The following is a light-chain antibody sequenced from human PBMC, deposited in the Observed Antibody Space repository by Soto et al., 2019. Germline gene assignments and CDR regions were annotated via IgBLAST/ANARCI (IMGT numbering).Light chain of an antibody. CDR1: SSNIGAGCD. CDR3: QSYDTSLSGPV. J-gene: IGLJ3*02. CDR2: GNT. Sequence: QSVLTQPPSVSGAPGQRVTMSCTGSSSNIGAGCDVHWYQHLPGTAPKLLIYGNTNRPSGVPDRFSGSKSGTSASLAITGLQAEDEADYYCQSYDTSLSGPVFGGGTKLTVL. V-gene: IGLV1-40*01.